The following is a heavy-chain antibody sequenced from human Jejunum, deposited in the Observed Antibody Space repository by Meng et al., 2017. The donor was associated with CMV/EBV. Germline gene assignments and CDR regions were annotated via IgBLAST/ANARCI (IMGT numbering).Heavy chain of an antibody. Sequence: QLHVQESGPGLVKPSEPLTLTCTVSDGSISTCNSYWGWLRPAPGMGLEWIVSIYYSGTTYYNPSLKSRVTISIDTSKKQFSLRLSSVTAADMAVYYCARDYNFWSAPAFDYWGQGTLVTVSS. CDR3: ARDYNFWSAPAFDY. J-gene: IGHJ4*02. CDR1: DGSISTCNSY. V-gene: IGHV4-39*07. CDR2: IYYSGTT. D-gene: IGHD3-3*01.